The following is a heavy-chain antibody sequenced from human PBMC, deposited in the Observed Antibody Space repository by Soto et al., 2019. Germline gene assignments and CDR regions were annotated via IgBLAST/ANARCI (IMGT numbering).Heavy chain of an antibody. CDR1: GFTYSSYP. CDR2: ISGSGGST. V-gene: IGHV3-23*01. D-gene: IGHD3-3*01. CDR3: AKDFGLPMDV. Sequence: GSLRLSCEPSGFTYSSYPMSSDRQAPGKGLEWVSAISGSGGSTYYADSVKGRFTISRDNSKNTLYLQMNSLRAEDTAVYYCAKDFGLPMDVWGQGTTVTVSS. J-gene: IGHJ6*02.